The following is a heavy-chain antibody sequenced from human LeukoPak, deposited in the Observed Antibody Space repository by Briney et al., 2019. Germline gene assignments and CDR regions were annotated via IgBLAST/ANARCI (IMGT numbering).Heavy chain of an antibody. CDR1: GGSFSGYY. CDR2: INHSGST. D-gene: IGHD6-13*01. J-gene: IGHJ4*02. CDR3: ARGARIAAAGTIDY. V-gene: IGHV4-34*01. Sequence: SETLSLTCAVYGGSFSGYYWSWIRQPPGKGLEWIGEINHSGSTNYNPSLKSRVTKSVDTSKNQFSLKLSSVTAADTAVYYCARGARIAAAGTIDYWGQGTLVTVSS.